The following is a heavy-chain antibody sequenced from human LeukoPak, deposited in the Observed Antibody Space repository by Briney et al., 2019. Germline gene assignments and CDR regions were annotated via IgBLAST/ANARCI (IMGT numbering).Heavy chain of an antibody. CDR2: ISSSSSYI. Sequence: GGSLRLSCAASGFTFDDYAMNWVRQAPGKGLEWVSSISSSSSYIYYADSVKGRFTISRDNAKNSLYLQMNSLRAEDTAVYYCARIEYSSSSNYYYYYMDVWGKGTTVTVSS. D-gene: IGHD6-6*01. CDR1: GFTFDDYA. V-gene: IGHV3-21*01. J-gene: IGHJ6*03. CDR3: ARIEYSSSSNYYYYYMDV.